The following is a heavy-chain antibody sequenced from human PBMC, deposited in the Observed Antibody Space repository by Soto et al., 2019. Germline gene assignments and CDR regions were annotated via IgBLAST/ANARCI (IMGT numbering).Heavy chain of an antibody. Sequence: SVKVSCKASGFTFTSSAVQWVRQARGQRLEWIGWIVVGSGNTNYAQKFQERVTIPRDMSTSTAYMELSSLRSEDTAVYYCAAEGGYDNPPSYFYGMDVWGQGTTVTVSS. V-gene: IGHV1-58*01. D-gene: IGHD5-12*01. J-gene: IGHJ6*02. CDR3: AAEGGYDNPPSYFYGMDV. CDR2: IVVGSGNT. CDR1: GFTFTSSA.